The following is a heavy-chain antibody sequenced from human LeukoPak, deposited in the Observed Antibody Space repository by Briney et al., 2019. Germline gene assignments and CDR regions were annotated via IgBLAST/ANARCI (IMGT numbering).Heavy chain of an antibody. D-gene: IGHD2-8*01. Sequence: PSETLSLTCTVSGGSISSYYWSWIRQPPGKGLEWIGYIYYSGSTNYNPSLKSRVTISVDTSKNQFSLKLSSVTAADTAVYYCASFYCTNGVCQIGDGAFDIWGQGTMVTVPS. CDR1: GGSISSYY. CDR2: IYYSGST. J-gene: IGHJ3*02. CDR3: ASFYCTNGVCQIGDGAFDI. V-gene: IGHV4-59*08.